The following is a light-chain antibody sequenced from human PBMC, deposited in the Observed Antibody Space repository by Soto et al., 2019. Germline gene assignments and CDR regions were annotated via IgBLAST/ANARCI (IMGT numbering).Light chain of an antibody. CDR3: QQSYDIPRT. J-gene: IGKJ1*01. CDR2: AAS. Sequence: IQSASTISVYVKDRVTVTCRASQTISSYLNWYQQKPGKAPKLLIYAASSFQSGVPSRFSGSGPGTDFTLTIRSLQPEYFAPYYCQQSYDIPRTFGQGTKVDIK. CDR1: QTISSY. V-gene: IGKV1-39*01.